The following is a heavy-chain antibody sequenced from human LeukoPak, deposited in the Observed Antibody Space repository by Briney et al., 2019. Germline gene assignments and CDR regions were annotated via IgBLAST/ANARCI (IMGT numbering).Heavy chain of an antibody. CDR1: GGSISSRNY. CDR3: ARHEEEDGYNAKTLDY. CDR2: IYYSGNT. Sequence: KPSETLSLTCTVSGGSISSRNYWGWVRQPPGMGLERIGAIYYSGNTYYNPSLKSRVTISIDTSQNQFFLRLSSVTAADTAVYYCARHEEEDGYNAKTLDYWGQGALVTVSS. V-gene: IGHV4-39*01. J-gene: IGHJ4*02. D-gene: IGHD5-24*01.